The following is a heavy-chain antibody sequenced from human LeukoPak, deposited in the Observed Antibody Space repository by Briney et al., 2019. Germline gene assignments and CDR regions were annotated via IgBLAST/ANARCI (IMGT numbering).Heavy chain of an antibody. Sequence: SETLSLTCTVSGGSISSSSYYWGWIRQPPGKGLEWIGSIYYSGSTYYNPSLKSRVTISVDTSKNQFSLKLSSVTAADTAVYYCAGTIVVEGYFDYWGQGTLVTVSS. CDR2: IYYSGST. J-gene: IGHJ4*02. V-gene: IGHV4-39*07. CDR1: GGSISSSSYY. D-gene: IGHD1-26*01. CDR3: AGTIVVEGYFDY.